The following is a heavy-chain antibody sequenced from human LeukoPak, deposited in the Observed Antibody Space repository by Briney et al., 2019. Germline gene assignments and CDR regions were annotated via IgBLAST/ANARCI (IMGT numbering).Heavy chain of an antibody. Sequence: ESGPTLVNPTQTLTLTCTFSGFSLSTSGMRVSWIRQPPGKALEWLARIDWDDGKFYSTSLKTRLTISKDTSRNQVVLTMTNMDPVDTATYYCALGYYYDSSGYYGYFDYWGQGTLVTVSS. D-gene: IGHD3-22*01. CDR1: GFSLSTSGMR. V-gene: IGHV2-70*04. CDR3: ALGYYYDSSGYYGYFDY. CDR2: IDWDDGK. J-gene: IGHJ4*02.